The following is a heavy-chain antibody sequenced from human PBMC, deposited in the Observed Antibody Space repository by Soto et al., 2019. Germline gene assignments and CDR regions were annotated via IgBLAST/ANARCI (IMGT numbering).Heavy chain of an antibody. CDR2: IIPIFGTA. CDR1: GYTFSSYA. CDR3: ARDRPYYDILTGLPGGMDV. V-gene: IGHV1-69*01. D-gene: IGHD3-9*01. Sequence: QVQLVQSGAEVKKPGASVKVSCKASGYTFSSYAISWVRQAPGQGLEWMGGIIPIFGTANYAQKFQGRVTITADESTSTAYMELSSLRSEDTAVYYCARDRPYYDILTGLPGGMDVWGQGTTVTVSS. J-gene: IGHJ6*02.